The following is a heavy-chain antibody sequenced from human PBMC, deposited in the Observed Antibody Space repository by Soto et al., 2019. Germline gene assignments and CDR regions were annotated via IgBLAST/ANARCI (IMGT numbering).Heavy chain of an antibody. J-gene: IGHJ4*02. CDR2: ISSSGSSI. CDR1: GFTFSSYE. Sequence: EVQLVESGGGLVQPGGSLRLSCAASGFTFSSYEMNWVRQAPGKGLEWVSYISSSGSSIYYADSVKGRFTISRDNAKNSLYLQMNSLKAEDTAVYYCARDTWAGGGSLPFDSWGQGTLDTVSS. CDR3: ARDTWAGGGSLPFDS. D-gene: IGHD2-15*01. V-gene: IGHV3-48*03.